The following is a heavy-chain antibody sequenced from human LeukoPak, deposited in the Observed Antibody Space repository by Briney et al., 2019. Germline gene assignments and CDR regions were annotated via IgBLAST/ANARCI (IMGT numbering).Heavy chain of an antibody. Sequence: GGSLRLSCAASGFTVSSNYMSWVRQAPGRGLEWVSVIYGGGSTYYADSVKGRFTISRDNSKNTLYLQMDSLRAEDTAVYYCARDGDTSGYYYDWYFDLWGRGTLVTVSS. CDR1: GFTVSSNY. J-gene: IGHJ2*01. D-gene: IGHD3-22*01. CDR2: IYGGGST. V-gene: IGHV3-66*01. CDR3: ARDGDTSGYYYDWYFDL.